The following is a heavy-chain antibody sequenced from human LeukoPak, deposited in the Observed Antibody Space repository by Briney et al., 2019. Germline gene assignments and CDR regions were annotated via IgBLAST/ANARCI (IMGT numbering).Heavy chain of an antibody. CDR3: ARDWPYGGYDGFRDDAFDI. J-gene: IGHJ3*02. V-gene: IGHV3-21*01. CDR1: GFTFSSYS. Sequence: PGGSLRLSCAASGFTFSSYSMNWVRQAPGKGLEWVSSISSSSSYIYYADSVKGRFTISRDNAKNSLYLQMNSLRAEDTAVYYCARDWPYGGYDGFRDDAFDIWGQGTMVTVSS. CDR2: ISSSSSYI. D-gene: IGHD5-12*01.